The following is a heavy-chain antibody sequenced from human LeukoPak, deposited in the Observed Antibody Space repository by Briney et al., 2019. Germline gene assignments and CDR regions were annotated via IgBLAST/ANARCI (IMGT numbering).Heavy chain of an antibody. V-gene: IGHV3-74*01. CDR3: ARGAQSGHFDY. CDR2: INSDGGTT. Sequence: PGGSLRLSCAASGFTFSIYWMHWVRQAPGKGLVWVSRINSDGGTTTYADSVKGRFTISRDNAKNTLYLQMNSLRAEDTAVYYCARGAQSGHFDYWGQGTLVTVFS. D-gene: IGHD3-10*01. J-gene: IGHJ4*02. CDR1: GFTFSIYW.